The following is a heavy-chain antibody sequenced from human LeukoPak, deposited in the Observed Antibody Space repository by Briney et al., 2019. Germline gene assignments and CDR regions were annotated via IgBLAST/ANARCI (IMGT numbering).Heavy chain of an antibody. J-gene: IGHJ4*02. Sequence: SETLSLTCTVSGGSISSSSYYWGWIRQPPGTGLEWIGSIYYSGSTYYNPSLKSRVTISVDTSKNQFSLKLSSVTAADTAVYYCARSTLYSGSYYVDYWGQGTLVTVS. CDR1: GGSISSSSYY. CDR2: IYYSGST. V-gene: IGHV4-39*01. D-gene: IGHD1-26*01. CDR3: ARSTLYSGSYYVDY.